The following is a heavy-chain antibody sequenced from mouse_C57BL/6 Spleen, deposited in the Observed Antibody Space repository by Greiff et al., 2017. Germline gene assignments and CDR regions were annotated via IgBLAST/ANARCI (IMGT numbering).Heavy chain of an antibody. Sequence: EVKLVESGGGLVKPGGSLKLSCAASGFTFSDYGMHWVRQAPEKGLEWVAYISSGSSTIYYADTLKGRFTISRDNAKNTLFLQMTSLRSEDTARYYCARDRFAYWGQGTLVTVSA. CDR3: ARDRFAY. CDR2: ISSGSSTI. CDR1: GFTFSDYG. V-gene: IGHV5-17*01. J-gene: IGHJ3*01.